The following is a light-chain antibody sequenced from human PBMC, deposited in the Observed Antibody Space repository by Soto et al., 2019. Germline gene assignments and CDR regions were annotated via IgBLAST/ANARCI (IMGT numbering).Light chain of an antibody. CDR3: SSYTSSSTYV. CDR2: EFS. CDR1: SSDVGSYNR. V-gene: IGLV2-18*02. Sequence: QSVLAQPPSVSGSPGQSVTISCTGTSSDVGSYNRVSWYQQPPGTAPKLMIYEFSNRPSGVPDRFSGSKSGNTASLTISGLQAEDEADYYCSSYTSSSTYVFGTGTKVTVL. J-gene: IGLJ1*01.